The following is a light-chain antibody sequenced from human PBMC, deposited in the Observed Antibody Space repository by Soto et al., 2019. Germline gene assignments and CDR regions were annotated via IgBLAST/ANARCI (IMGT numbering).Light chain of an antibody. CDR1: QDISNY. CDR3: QHYNSYSEA. V-gene: IGKV1-33*01. J-gene: IGKJ1*01. CDR2: DAS. Sequence: IQMTQSASSLSASLGDRVTITWGASQDISNYLNWYQQKPGKAPKLLIYDASNLETGVPSRFSGSGSGTDVTFTLSSLQPDDFATYYCQHYNSYSEAFGQGTKVDIK.